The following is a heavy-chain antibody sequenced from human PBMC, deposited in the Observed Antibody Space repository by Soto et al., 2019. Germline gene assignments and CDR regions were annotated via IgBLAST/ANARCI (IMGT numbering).Heavy chain of an antibody. CDR3: ARVSGSYYHVYYFDY. Sequence: QVQLQESGPGLVKPSETLSLTCTVSGGSVSSANYYWGWIRQPPGKGLEWIGSIYYSGNTNYNPSLNCRVTISVDKSKIQFSLRLSSVTAADTAVYYCARVSGSYYHVYYFDYWGQGTLVTVSS. D-gene: IGHD1-26*01. J-gene: IGHJ4*02. CDR1: GGSVSSANYY. V-gene: IGHV4-61*01. CDR2: IYYSGNT.